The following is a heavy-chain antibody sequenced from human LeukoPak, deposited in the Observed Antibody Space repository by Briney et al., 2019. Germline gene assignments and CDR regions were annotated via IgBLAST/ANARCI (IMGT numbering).Heavy chain of an antibody. CDR3: ARDRYYYDSSGYYDY. Sequence: ASVKVSCKASGGTFSIYAISWVRQAPGQGLEWMGGIIPIFGTANYAQKFQGRVTITADESTSTAYMELSSLRSEDTAVYYCARDRYYYDSSGYYDYWGQGTLVTVSS. CDR1: GGTFSIYA. CDR2: IIPIFGTA. D-gene: IGHD3-22*01. V-gene: IGHV1-69*01. J-gene: IGHJ4*02.